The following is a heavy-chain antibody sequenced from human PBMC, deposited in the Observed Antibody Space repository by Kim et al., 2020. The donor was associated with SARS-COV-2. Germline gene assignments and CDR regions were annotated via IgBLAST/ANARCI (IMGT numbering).Heavy chain of an antibody. CDR2: INHRGST. CDR1: GGSFSGYY. V-gene: IGHV4-34*01. J-gene: IGHJ3*02. D-gene: IGHD1-26*01. CDR3: ARYGLSGKAFDI. Sequence: SETLSLTCAVYGGSFSGYYWNWIRQPPGKGLEWIGEINHRGSTKYNPSLKSRVTISVDTSKNQFSLELSSVTAADTAVYYCARYGLSGKAFDIWGQGTL.